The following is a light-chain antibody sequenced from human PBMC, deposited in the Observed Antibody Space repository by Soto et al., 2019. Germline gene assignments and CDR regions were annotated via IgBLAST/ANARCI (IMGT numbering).Light chain of an antibody. J-gene: IGKJ1*01. CDR2: GAS. Sequence: DIVVTQSPATLSASPGESVTLSCRASQFVSSRLAWYQQSPGQVPRLLIYGASTRATGIPARFSGSGSRTAFPLPISRLEPEDFAVYYCQQYHSSPRTFGQGTKV. V-gene: IGKV3D-15*01. CDR1: QFVSSR. CDR3: QQYHSSPRT.